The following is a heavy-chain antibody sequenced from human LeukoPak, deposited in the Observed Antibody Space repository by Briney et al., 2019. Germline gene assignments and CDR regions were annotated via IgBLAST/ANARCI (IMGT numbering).Heavy chain of an antibody. V-gene: IGHV3-7*01. CDR1: GFTFTNYR. CDR2: IMKDGGDK. D-gene: IGHD3-10*02. Sequence: GGSLRLSCAASGFTFTNYRMTWVRQAPGKGLEWVANIMKDGGDKYYVDSVKGRFTISRDNAKNSVYLQMDGLRAEDTAVYYCVRDRDYYVFDLWGQGTLVTVSS. CDR3: VRDRDYYVFDL. J-gene: IGHJ4*02.